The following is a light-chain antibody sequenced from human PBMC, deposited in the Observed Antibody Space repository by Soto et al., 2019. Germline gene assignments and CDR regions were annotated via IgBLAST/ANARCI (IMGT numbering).Light chain of an antibody. Sequence: SLLTQPAPLSWSPRQSVPISLTGTHRYVGAYDYVSWYQQHPDKAPKLMIYEVSHRPSGVSNRFYGSKSVNTATLTISGLQAEDEADYYCSSYTSSSTRVFGTGTKVTVL. CDR3: SSYTSSSTRV. CDR2: EVS. J-gene: IGLJ1*01. CDR1: HRYVGAYDY. V-gene: IGLV2-14*03.